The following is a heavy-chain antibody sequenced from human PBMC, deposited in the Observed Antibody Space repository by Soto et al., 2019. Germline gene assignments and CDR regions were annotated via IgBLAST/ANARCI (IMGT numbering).Heavy chain of an antibody. V-gene: IGHV1-18*04. D-gene: IGHD1-7*01. J-gene: IGHJ5*02. CDR1: GYTFTSYG. CDR3: ARDSVQELTIGLNWFDP. Sequence: ASLKVSCKASGYTFTSYGISWVRQAPGQGLEWMGWTSAYNGNTNYAQKLQGRVTMTTDTSTSTAYMELRSLRSDDTAVYYCARDSVQELTIGLNWFDPWGQGTLVTVSS. CDR2: TSAYNGNT.